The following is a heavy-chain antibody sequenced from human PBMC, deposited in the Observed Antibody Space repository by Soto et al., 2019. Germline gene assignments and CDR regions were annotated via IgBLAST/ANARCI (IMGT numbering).Heavy chain of an antibody. CDR3: TTEPRD. Sequence: EVQLVESGGGLVNIGGSLRLSCVASGVIFRKTWMSWVRQAPGKGLEWIARIKSDNDGGAIDYIAPVKGRFTILRDDSKNMVFLQMNSLNIEDTAVYYCTTEPRDWGQGTLVTVSS. J-gene: IGHJ4*02. CDR2: IKSDNDGGAI. V-gene: IGHV3-15*01. CDR1: GVIFRKTW.